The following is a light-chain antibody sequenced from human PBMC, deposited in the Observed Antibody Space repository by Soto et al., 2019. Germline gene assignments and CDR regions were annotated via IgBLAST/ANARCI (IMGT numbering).Light chain of an antibody. CDR1: QSVSGN. V-gene: IGKV3-15*01. CDR3: QQYNDWPPFT. Sequence: EIVMTQSPATVSVSPGERATLSCRASQSVSGNLAWYQQKPGQPPRLLIHGASNRATGIPARFSGSGSGTEFILTINSLQSEDFAVYYCQQYNDWPPFTFGPGTKVEI. J-gene: IGKJ3*01. CDR2: GAS.